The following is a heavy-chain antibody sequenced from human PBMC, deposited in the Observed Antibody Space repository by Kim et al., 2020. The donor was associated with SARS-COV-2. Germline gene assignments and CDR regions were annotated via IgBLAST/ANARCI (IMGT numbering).Heavy chain of an antibody. V-gene: IGHV3-72*01. CDR1: GFTFSDHY. J-gene: IGHJ6*02. Sequence: GGSLRLSCAASGFTFSDHYMDWVRQAPGKGLEWVGRTRNKANSYTTENAASVKGRFTISRDDSKNSLYLQMNSLKTEDTAVYYCARGPPTYYDFWSGYYSMDVWGQGTTVTVSS. CDR2: TRNKANSYTT. CDR3: ARGPPTYYDFWSGYYSMDV. D-gene: IGHD3-3*01.